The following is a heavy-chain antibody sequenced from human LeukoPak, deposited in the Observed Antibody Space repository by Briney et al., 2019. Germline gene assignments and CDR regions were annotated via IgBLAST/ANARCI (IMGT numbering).Heavy chain of an antibody. CDR1: GYTFTSYG. D-gene: IGHD3-22*01. V-gene: IGHV1-18*01. J-gene: IGHJ4*02. Sequence: ASVKVSCKASGYTFTSYGISWVRQAPGQGLEWMGWISAYNGNTNYAQKLQGRVTMTTDTSTSTAYMEQRSLRSDDTAVYYCARDTPLDLDYYDSSGYVYWGQGTLVTVSS. CDR3: ARDTPLDLDYYDSSGYVY. CDR2: ISAYNGNT.